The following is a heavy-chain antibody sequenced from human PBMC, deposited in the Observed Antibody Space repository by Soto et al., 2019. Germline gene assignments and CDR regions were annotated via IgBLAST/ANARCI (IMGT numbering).Heavy chain of an antibody. Sequence: QVQLQQWGAGLLKPSETLSLTCAVYGGSFSGYYWSWIRQPPGKGLEWIGEINHSGSTNYNPSLRGRVTISVDTSKNQFSLKLSSVTAADTAVYYCARVSIAVAGTSFDYWGQGTLVTVSS. V-gene: IGHV4-34*01. CDR1: GGSFSGYY. J-gene: IGHJ4*02. CDR2: INHSGST. D-gene: IGHD6-19*01. CDR3: ARVSIAVAGTSFDY.